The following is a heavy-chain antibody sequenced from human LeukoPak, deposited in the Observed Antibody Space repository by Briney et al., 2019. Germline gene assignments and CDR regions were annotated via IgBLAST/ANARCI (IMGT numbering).Heavy chain of an antibody. CDR3: ARVHYYDSSGYYSEVHFDY. D-gene: IGHD3-22*01. CDR2: INQKRGST. V-gene: IGHV4-34*01. Sequence: PSETLSLTCAVYGGSFSDYYWSWIRLPPGKGLEWIGEINQKRGSTNYNPSLKSRVTISVDTSKNQFSLKLSSVTAADTAVYYCARVHYYDSSGYYSEVHFDYWGQGTLVTVSS. J-gene: IGHJ4*02. CDR1: GGSFSDYY.